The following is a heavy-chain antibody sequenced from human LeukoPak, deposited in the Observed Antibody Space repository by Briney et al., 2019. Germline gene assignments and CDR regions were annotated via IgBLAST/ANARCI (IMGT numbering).Heavy chain of an antibody. CDR3: ARGGVGYSYGFDY. J-gene: IGHJ4*02. V-gene: IGHV3-23*01. Sequence: GGSLRPSCAASGFTFSSYAMSWVRQAPGKGLEWVSAISGSGGSTYYADSVKGRFTISRDNAKNSLYLQMNSLRAEDTAVYYCARGGVGYSYGFDYWGQGTLVTVSS. D-gene: IGHD5-18*01. CDR1: GFTFSSYA. CDR2: ISGSGGST.